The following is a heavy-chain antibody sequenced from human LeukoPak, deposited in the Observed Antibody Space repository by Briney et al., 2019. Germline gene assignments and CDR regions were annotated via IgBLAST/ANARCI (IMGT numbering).Heavy chain of an antibody. J-gene: IGHJ6*02. CDR1: GFTFSGYS. V-gene: IGHV3-23*01. CDR3: ARDTPLRYCSSTSCYPGMDV. CDR2: ISGGGGST. D-gene: IGHD2-2*01. Sequence: PGGSLRLSCAASGFTFSGYSMNWVRQAPGRGLEWVAVISGGGGSTYYADSVRGRFTISRDNSKNTLYLQMNSLRAEDTAVYYCARDTPLRYCSSTSCYPGMDVWGQGTTVTVSS.